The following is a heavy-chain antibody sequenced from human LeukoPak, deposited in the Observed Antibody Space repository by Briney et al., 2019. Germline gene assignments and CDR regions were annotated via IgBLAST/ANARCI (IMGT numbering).Heavy chain of an antibody. D-gene: IGHD2-2*01. J-gene: IGHJ6*03. V-gene: IGHV1-69*01. Sequence: GSSVKVSCKASGGTFSSYAISWVRQAPGQGLEWMGGIIPIFGTANYAQKFQGRVTITADESTSTAYMELSSLRSEDTAVYYCARAHPGYCSSTSCRFDSGYDSADYYYYYMDVWGKGTTVTVSS. CDR3: ARAHPGYCSSTSCRFDSGYDSADYYYYYMDV. CDR2: IIPIFGTA. CDR1: GGTFSSYA.